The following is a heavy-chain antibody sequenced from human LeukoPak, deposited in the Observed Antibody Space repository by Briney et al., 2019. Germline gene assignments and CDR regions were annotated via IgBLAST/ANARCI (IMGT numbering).Heavy chain of an antibody. CDR1: GGSISSYY. Sequence: SETLSLTCTVSGGSISSYYWSWIRQPPGKGLEWIGYIYYSGSTNYNPSLKSRVTISVDTAKNQFSLRLSSVTAADTAVYYCARQRAGPLHYFDYWGQGTLVTVSS. J-gene: IGHJ4*02. V-gene: IGHV4-59*08. D-gene: IGHD1-26*01. CDR3: ARQRAGPLHYFDY. CDR2: IYYSGST.